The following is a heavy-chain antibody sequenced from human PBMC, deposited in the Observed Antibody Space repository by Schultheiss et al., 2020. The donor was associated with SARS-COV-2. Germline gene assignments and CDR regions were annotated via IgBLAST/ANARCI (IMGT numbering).Heavy chain of an antibody. V-gene: IGHV4-61*08. J-gene: IGHJ4*02. Sequence: SETLSLTCTVSGGSISSGGYYWSWIRQHPGKGLEWIGYIYYSGSTNYNPSLKSRVTISVDTSKNQFSLKLSSVTAAETAVYYCARRTTVTPTFDYWGQGTLVTVSS. D-gene: IGHD4-17*01. CDR2: IYYSGST. CDR3: ARRTTVTPTFDY. CDR1: GGSISSGGYY.